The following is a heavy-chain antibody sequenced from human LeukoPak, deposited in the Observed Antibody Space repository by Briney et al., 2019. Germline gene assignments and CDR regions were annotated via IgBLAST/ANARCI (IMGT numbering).Heavy chain of an antibody. CDR2: IYSGGST. CDR3: ARGNSVYDYYFDY. J-gene: IGHJ4*02. V-gene: IGHV3-66*01. CDR1: GFTVSSNY. D-gene: IGHD5-12*01. Sequence: QAGGSLRLSCAASGFTVSSNYMSWVRQAPGKGLEWVSVIYSGGSTYYADSVKGRFTISRDNSKNTLYLQMNSLRAEDTAVYYCARGNSVYDYYFDYWGQGTLVTVSS.